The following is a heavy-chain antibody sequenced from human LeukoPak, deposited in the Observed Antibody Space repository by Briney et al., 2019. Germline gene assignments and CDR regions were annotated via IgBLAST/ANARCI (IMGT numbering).Heavy chain of an antibody. CDR3: ARARRGGYELIGY. D-gene: IGHD5-12*01. J-gene: IGHJ4*02. V-gene: IGHV4-34*01. CDR1: GGSFSGYY. Sequence: PSETLSLTCAVYGGSFSGYYWSWIRQPPGKGLEWIGEINHSGSTNYNPSLKSRVTISVDTSKNQFSLKLSSVTAADTAVYYCARARRGGYELIGYWGQGTLVTVSS. CDR2: INHSGST.